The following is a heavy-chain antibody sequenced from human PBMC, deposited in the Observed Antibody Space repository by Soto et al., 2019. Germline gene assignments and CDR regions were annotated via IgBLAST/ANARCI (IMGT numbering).Heavy chain of an antibody. J-gene: IGHJ4*02. Sequence: GESLKISCKAAAYTFTTYWIGWVRQRPGKGPEWMAIIYPGDSDTRENPSFQGQVTISADKSSNTVHLQWRSLKASDTAIYYCARLGGIVDTGTWIQWGQGTPVTVSS. CDR2: IYPGDSDT. CDR1: AYTFTTYW. V-gene: IGHV5-51*01. CDR3: ARLGGIVDTGTWIQ. D-gene: IGHD1-26*01.